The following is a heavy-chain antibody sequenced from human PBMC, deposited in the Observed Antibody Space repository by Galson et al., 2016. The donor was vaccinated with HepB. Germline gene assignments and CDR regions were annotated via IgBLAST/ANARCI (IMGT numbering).Heavy chain of an antibody. D-gene: IGHD3-3*01. CDR1: GYTFTSYT. CDR3: ARSYFDFWSGYMVDYYYGMDV. J-gene: IGHJ6*02. Sequence: SVKVSCKASGYTFTSYTMHWVRQAPGQRLEWMGWINAGNGNTKYSQRFQGRVTITRDTSASTAYMELSSLRSEDTAVYYCARSYFDFWSGYMVDYYYGMDVWGQGTTVTVSS. V-gene: IGHV1-3*01. CDR2: INAGNGNT.